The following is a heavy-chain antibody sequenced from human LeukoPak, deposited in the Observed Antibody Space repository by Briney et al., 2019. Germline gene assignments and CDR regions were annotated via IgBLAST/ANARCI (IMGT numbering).Heavy chain of an antibody. J-gene: IGHJ4*02. Sequence: SETLSLTGTLSGGSISSGSYYWRWIRQPAGKGLEWIGRIYTSGSTNYNPSHKSRLTISVDTSKNQFSLKLSSVTAADTAVYYCARDAFGPFDYWGQGTRVTVSS. CDR2: IYTSGST. CDR3: ARDAFGPFDY. V-gene: IGHV4-61*02. D-gene: IGHD3-16*01. CDR1: GGSISSGSYY.